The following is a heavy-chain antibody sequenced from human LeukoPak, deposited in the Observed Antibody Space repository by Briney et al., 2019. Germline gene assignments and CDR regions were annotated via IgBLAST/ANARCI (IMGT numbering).Heavy chain of an antibody. V-gene: IGHV3-7*01. D-gene: IGHD5-12*01. CDR1: GFTFSSYW. J-gene: IGHJ4*02. Sequence: GGSLRLSCAASGFTFSSYWMSWVRHAPGKGLEWLANINQDGRDTYYVDSVKGRFAVSRDNAKNSLYLQMNNVRADDTAVYYCVRDSSPRFSGQDWVYWGQEILVTVSS. CDR2: INQDGRDT. CDR3: VRDSSPRFSGQDWVY.